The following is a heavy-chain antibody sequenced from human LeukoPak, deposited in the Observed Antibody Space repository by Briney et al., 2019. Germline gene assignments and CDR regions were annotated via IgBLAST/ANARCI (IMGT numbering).Heavy chain of an antibody. J-gene: IGHJ3*02. CDR1: GYSISSGYY. D-gene: IGHD2-2*02. V-gene: IGHV4-38-2*02. CDR2: IYHSGST. CDR3: ARAVVVPAAIGAFDI. Sequence: SETLSLTCTVSGYSISSGYYWGWIRQPPGKGLEWIGSIYHSGSTYYNPSLKSRVTISVDASKNQFSLKLSSVTAADTAVYYCARAVVVPAAIGAFDIWGQGTMVTVSS.